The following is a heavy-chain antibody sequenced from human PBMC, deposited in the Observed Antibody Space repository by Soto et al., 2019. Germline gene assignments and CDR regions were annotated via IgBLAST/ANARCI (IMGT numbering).Heavy chain of an antibody. D-gene: IGHD4-17*01. J-gene: IGHJ4*02. Sequence: EVQLVESGGGLVKPGGSLRLSCAASGFTFTNAWMTWVRQAPGKGLEWVGHIKGKTAGGTTDYAAPVKGRFTISRDVSRNMAYLQMSSLKTEDIAVYFCTDGRFYWGQRTLVTVSS. CDR3: TDGRFY. CDR1: GFTFTNAW. V-gene: IGHV3-15*01. CDR2: IKGKTAGGTT.